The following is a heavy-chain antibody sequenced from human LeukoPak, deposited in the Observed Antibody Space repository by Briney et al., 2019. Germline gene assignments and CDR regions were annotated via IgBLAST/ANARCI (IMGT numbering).Heavy chain of an antibody. CDR2: IYYSGST. CDR3: ARGGGTYSSSWYYFDY. J-gene: IGHJ4*02. D-gene: IGHD6-13*01. Sequence: PSETLSLTCTVSGGSISSYYWSWIRQPPGKGLEWIGHIYYSGSTNYNPSLKSRVTISVDTSKNQFSLKLSSVTAADTAVYYCARGGGTYSSSWYYFDYWGQGTLVTVSS. CDR1: GGSISSYY. V-gene: IGHV4-59*01.